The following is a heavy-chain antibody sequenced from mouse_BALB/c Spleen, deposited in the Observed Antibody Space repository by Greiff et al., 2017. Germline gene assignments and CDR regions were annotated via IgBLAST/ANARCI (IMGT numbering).Heavy chain of an antibody. J-gene: IGHJ2*01. CDR1: GYSFTNYW. Sequence: VKLMESGAELVRPGTSVKISCKASGYSFTNYWIGWVKQRPGTGLEWIGDIYPGGGYTNYNEKFKGKATLTADTSSSTAYMQLSSLTSEDSAVYCCTKGGYGNSDYWGQGTTLTVSS. D-gene: IGHD2-1*01. CDR2: IYPGGGYT. CDR3: TKGGYGNSDY. V-gene: IGHV1-63*02.